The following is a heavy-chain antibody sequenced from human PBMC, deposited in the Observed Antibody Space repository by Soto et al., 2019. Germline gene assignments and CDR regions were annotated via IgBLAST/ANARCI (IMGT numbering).Heavy chain of an antibody. Sequence: ASVKISCKASGYTFTSSDINWVRQAPGQGLEWMGIINPSDRTTSYAQNFQGRVTVTSDTSTSTVYMELSSLRSEDTAVYYCATSISLVRRVVTWPVDDWG. CDR2: INPSDRTT. D-gene: IGHD3-10*01. J-gene: IGHJ4*01. CDR3: ATSISLVRRVVTWPVDD. V-gene: IGHV1-46*01. CDR1: GYTFTSSD.